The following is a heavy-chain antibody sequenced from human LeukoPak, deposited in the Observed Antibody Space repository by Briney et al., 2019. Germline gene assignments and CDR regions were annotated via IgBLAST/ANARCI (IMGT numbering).Heavy chain of an antibody. CDR3: ARGRCTSCGNWFDP. CDR2: INHSGST. Sequence: SETLSLTCAVYGGSFSGYYWSWIRQPPGKGLEWIGEINHSGSTNYNPSLKSRVTISVDTSKNQFSLKLSSVTAADTAVYYCARGRCTSCGNWFDPWGQGTLVTVSS. V-gene: IGHV4-34*01. CDR1: GGSFSGYY. D-gene: IGHD2-2*01. J-gene: IGHJ5*02.